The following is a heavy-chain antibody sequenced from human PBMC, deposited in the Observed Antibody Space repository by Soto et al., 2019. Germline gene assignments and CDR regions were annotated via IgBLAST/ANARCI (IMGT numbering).Heavy chain of an antibody. CDR1: GYTFTVYY. D-gene: IGHD3-10*02. Sequence: QVTLVQSWAEVKKPGASVKVYCQASGYTFTVYYMHWVRHDTGQGLEWMGWSNPNSGGTNYAQKLQGWVTMTRDTSISTAYMEMSRLRSEDTAVYSCARYVTMYYGLDVWGKGNTVTVSS. V-gene: IGHV1-2*04. CDR2: SNPNSGGT. J-gene: IGHJ6*01. CDR3: ARYVTMYYGLDV.